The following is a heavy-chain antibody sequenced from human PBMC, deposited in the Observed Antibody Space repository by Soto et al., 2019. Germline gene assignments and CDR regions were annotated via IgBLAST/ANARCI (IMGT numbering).Heavy chain of an antibody. CDR2: ISYDGNNK. V-gene: IGHV3-30*19. CDR3: ARVWVSSIMYAWNYATYLYC. D-gene: IGHD2-8*01. Sequence: PAGSLRLSCAASGLTYTTYTMHWVRQAPGKRLEKVTVISYDGNNKFYADSVKGRFTISIDSTKQTLYLQMTSLRPDDTAMYYCARVWVSSIMYAWNYATYLYCWGRGALVTV. J-gene: IGHJ4*02. CDR1: GLTYTTYT.